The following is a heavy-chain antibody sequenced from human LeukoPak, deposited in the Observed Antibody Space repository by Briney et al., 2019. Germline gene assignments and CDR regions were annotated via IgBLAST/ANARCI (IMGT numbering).Heavy chain of an antibody. CDR1: GFTFSSYS. D-gene: IGHD1-26*01. CDR2: ISSSSSYI. CDR3: ARVGVAPFDY. J-gene: IGHJ4*02. Sequence: KTGGSLRLSCAASGFTFSSYSMNWVRQAPGKGLEWVSSISSSSSYIYYADSVKGRFTISRGNAKNSLYLQMNSLRAEDTAVYYCARVGVAPFDYWGQGTLVTVSS. V-gene: IGHV3-21*01.